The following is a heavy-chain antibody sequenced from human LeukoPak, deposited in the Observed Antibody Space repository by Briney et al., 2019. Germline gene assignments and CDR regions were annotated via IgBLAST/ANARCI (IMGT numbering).Heavy chain of an antibody. V-gene: IGHV1-2*06. D-gene: IGHD3-10*01. Sequence: AASVKVPCKASGYTFTGYQMHWVRQAPGQGLEWMGRINPNGGGTNYAQKFQGRVTMTRDTSVSTAYMELSRLTSDDTAIYYCALLLWWGEFPSDHWGKGTLVTVSS. CDR2: INPNGGGT. CDR1: GYTFTGYQ. CDR3: ALLLWWGEFPSDH. J-gene: IGHJ4*02.